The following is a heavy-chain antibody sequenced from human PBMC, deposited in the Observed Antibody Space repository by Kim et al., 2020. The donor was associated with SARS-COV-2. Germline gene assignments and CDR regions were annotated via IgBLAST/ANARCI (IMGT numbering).Heavy chain of an antibody. D-gene: IGHD2-15*01. V-gene: IGHV7-4-1*02. CDR3: ARDAEYCSGGNCFDY. CDR1: GYTFSSHA. J-gene: IGHJ4*02. CDR2: INTNTGNP. Sequence: ASVKVSCKASGYTFSSHAMNWVRQAPGQGLEWVGWINTNTGNPTYAQGFTGRFVFSLDTFVSTAYLEISSLKAEDTAVYYCARDAEYCSGGNCFDYWGQGTLVTVSS.